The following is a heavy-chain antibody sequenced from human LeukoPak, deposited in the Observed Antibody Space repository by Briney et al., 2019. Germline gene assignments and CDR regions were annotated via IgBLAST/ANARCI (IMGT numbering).Heavy chain of an antibody. D-gene: IGHD3-10*01. CDR2: IYWDDDK. CDR1: GFSLSTSGVG. CDR3: AHSGSSGSYYTIPFDY. J-gene: IGHJ4*02. Sequence: SGPTLVKPTQTLTLTCTFSGFSLSTSGVGVGWIRQPPGKALEWLALIYWDDDKRYSPSLKSRLTITKDTSRNQVVLTMTNMDPVDTATYYCAHSGSSGSYYTIPFDYWGQGTLVTVSS. V-gene: IGHV2-5*02.